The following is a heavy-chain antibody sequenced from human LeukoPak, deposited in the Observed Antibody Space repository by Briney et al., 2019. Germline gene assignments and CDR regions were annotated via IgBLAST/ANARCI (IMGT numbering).Heavy chain of an antibody. D-gene: IGHD3-22*01. J-gene: IGHJ4*02. V-gene: IGHV1-2*02. Sequence: GASVRVSCKASGYTFTGNYIQWVRQAPGQGLEWVGWINPKSGDTGYAQKFQGRVIMTRDTSITTAYLELTSLRFDDTAVYFCARDLLYFDSSGYSFDYWGQGTLVTVSS. CDR3: ARDLLYFDSSGYSFDY. CDR1: GYTFTGNY. CDR2: INPKSGDT.